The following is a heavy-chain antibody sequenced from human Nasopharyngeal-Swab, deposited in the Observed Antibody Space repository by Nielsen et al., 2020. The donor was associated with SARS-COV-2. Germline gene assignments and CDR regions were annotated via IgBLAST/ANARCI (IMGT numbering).Heavy chain of an antibody. D-gene: IGHD2/OR15-2a*01. CDR2: IYYSGST. J-gene: IGHJ2*01. Sequence: WIRQPPGKGLEWIGYIYYSGSTYYNPSLKSRVTISVDTSKNQFSLKLTSVTAADTAVYYCARRTYDSLNSYWYFDLWGRGTLVTVSS. CDR3: ARRTYDSLNSYWYFDL. V-gene: IGHV4-30-4*01.